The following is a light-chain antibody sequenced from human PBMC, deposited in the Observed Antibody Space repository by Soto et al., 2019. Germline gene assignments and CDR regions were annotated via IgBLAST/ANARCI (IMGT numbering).Light chain of an antibody. CDR2: GAS. CDR1: QSVSSTY. Sequence: EIVLTQSPGTLSLSPGERATLSCRASQSVSSTYLAWYQQKPGQAPRLLFYGASSRATGIPDRFSGGGSGTDFTLSISKVEPEDFAVYYCQQYGRPPRATFGQGTRLEIK. CDR3: QQYGRPPRAT. J-gene: IGKJ5*01. V-gene: IGKV3-20*01.